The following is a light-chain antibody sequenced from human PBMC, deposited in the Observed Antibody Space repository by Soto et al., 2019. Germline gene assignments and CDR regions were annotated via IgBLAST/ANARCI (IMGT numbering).Light chain of an antibody. CDR1: QSISANY. Sequence: EIVLTQSPGTVSLSPGERATLSCRASQSISANYLAWYQQKPGQAPRLLIYGVSIRATGIPDRFTGSGSGPDFTLTISGLEPEDFAVYYCHQYGVLPKTFGQGTKVDIK. J-gene: IGKJ1*01. CDR2: GVS. V-gene: IGKV3-20*01. CDR3: HQYGVLPKT.